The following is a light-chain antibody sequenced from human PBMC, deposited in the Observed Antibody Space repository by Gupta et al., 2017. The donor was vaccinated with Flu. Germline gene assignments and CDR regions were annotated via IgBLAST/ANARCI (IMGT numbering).Light chain of an antibody. CDR1: QSLVHRNGNIY. CDR3: RQCKYWPT. CDR2: RVS. V-gene: IGKV2-30*02. Sequence: DVVLTQSPLALPVTLGQPASISCRSSQSLVHRNGNIYLNWFQQRPGQSPRRIIYRVSNRDSGVPDRFSGCGSFNDFTLKSSRGEDEDVGVYYARQCKYWPTFGQGTKVEIK. J-gene: IGKJ1*01.